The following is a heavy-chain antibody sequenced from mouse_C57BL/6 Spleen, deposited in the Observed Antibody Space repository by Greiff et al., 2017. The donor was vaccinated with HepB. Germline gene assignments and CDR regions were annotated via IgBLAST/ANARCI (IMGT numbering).Heavy chain of an antibody. CDR3: ASEDYGSGGFAY. CDR1: GYAFSSYW. V-gene: IGHV1-80*01. Sequence: VQLQESGAELVKPGASVKISCKASGYAFSSYWMNWVKQRPGKGLEWIGQIYPGDGDTNYNGKFKGKATLTADKSSSTAYMQLSSLTSEDSAVYFCASEDYGSGGFAYWGQGTLVTVSA. CDR2: IYPGDGDT. J-gene: IGHJ3*01. D-gene: IGHD1-1*01.